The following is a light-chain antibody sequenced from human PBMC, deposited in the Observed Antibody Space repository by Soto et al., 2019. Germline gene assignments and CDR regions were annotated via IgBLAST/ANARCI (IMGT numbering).Light chain of an antibody. CDR1: SSDVGTYNL. V-gene: IGLV2-23*02. CDR2: EVF. Sequence: QSALTQPASVSGSPGQSITISCTGTSSDVGTYNLVSWYQQHPGKVPKLIIYEVFKRPSGVSDRFSGSKSGNTASLTISGLQAEDEADYHCGSNVGLNTYVFGTGTKVTVL. CDR3: GSNVGLNTYV. J-gene: IGLJ1*01.